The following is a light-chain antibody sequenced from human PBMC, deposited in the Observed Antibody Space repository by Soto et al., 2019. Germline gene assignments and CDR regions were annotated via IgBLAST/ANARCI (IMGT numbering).Light chain of an antibody. CDR1: SGSVSTSYY. CDR3: VLYMPSGILV. CDR2: STN. Sequence: QAVVTQEPSVSVSPGGTVTLTCGLSSGSVSTSYYPSWYQQTPGQAPRTLIYSTNTRSSGVPDRFSGSILGNKAALTITGAQADDESSYYCVLYMPSGILVFGGGTKLTVL. J-gene: IGLJ3*02. V-gene: IGLV8-61*01.